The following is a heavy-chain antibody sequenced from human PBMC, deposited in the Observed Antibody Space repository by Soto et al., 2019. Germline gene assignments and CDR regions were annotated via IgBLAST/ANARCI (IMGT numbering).Heavy chain of an antibody. Sequence: ASVKVSCKASGYTFTGYYMHWVRQAPGQGLEWMGWINPNSGGTNYAQKFQGRVTMTRDTSISTAYMELSRLRSDDTAVYYCARDHPPSSSWFFPHFDYWGKGTRVTVPS. CDR1: GYTFTGYY. D-gene: IGHD6-13*01. J-gene: IGHJ4*02. CDR3: ARDHPPSSSWFFPHFDY. V-gene: IGHV1-2*02. CDR2: INPNSGGT.